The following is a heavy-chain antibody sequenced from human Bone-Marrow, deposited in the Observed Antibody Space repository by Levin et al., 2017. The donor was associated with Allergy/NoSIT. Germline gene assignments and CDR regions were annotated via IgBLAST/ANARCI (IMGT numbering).Heavy chain of an antibody. Sequence: GESLKISCKASGYTFTTYDINWVRQAPGQGPEWMGWMNPNTGNTGFSQRFQGRITMTKNTSISTAYLVLSSLTSEDSAIYYCARPWDGGDFVFDYWGQGTLVTVSS. CDR2: MNPNTGNT. CDR1: GYTFTTYD. J-gene: IGHJ4*02. CDR3: ARPWDGGDFVFDY. D-gene: IGHD4-17*01. V-gene: IGHV1-8*01.